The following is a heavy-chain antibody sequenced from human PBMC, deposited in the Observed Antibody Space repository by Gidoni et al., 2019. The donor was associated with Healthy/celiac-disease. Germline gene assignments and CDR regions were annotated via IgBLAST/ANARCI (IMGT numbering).Heavy chain of an antibody. CDR1: GYTFTSSG. D-gene: IGHD3-16*01. Sequence: QVQLVQSGAEVKKPGASVKVSCKASGYTFTSSGISWVRQAPGQGLEWMGWISAYNGNTNYAQKLPCRVTMTTDTSTSTAYMELLSLRSDDTAVYYCARDSLGPWGDNPFDYWGQGTLVTVSS. J-gene: IGHJ4*02. V-gene: IGHV1-18*01. CDR3: ARDSLGPWGDNPFDY. CDR2: ISAYNGNT.